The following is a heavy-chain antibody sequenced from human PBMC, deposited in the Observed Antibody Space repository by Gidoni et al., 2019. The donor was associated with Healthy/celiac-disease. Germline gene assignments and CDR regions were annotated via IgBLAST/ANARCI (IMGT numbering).Heavy chain of an antibody. D-gene: IGHD6-6*01. CDR3: ARERQYSSSSGVMGDYYYYGMDV. J-gene: IGHJ6*02. V-gene: IGHV4-31*03. CDR2: IYYSGST. Sequence: QVQLQESGPGLVKPSQTLSLTCTFSGGSISTGVYCWSWIRQHPGKGLEWIGYIYYSGSTYYNPSLKSRVTISVDTSKNQFSLKLSSVTAADTAVYYCARERQYSSSSGVMGDYYYYGMDVWGQGTTVTVSS. CDR1: GGSISTGVYC.